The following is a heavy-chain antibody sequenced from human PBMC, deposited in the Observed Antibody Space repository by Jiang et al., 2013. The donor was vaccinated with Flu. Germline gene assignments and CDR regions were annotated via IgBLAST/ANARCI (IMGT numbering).Heavy chain of an antibody. CDR3: ARDRVTMIVIPPDAFDI. V-gene: IGHV4-38-2*02. Sequence: GPGLVKPSETLSLTCAVSGYSISSGYYWGWIRQPPGKGLEWIGSIYHSGSTYYNPSLKSRVTISVDTSKNQFSLKLSSVTAADTAVYYCARDRVTMIVIPPDAFDIWGQGTMVTVSS. D-gene: IGHD3-22*01. CDR1: GYSISSGYY. J-gene: IGHJ3*02. CDR2: IYHSGST.